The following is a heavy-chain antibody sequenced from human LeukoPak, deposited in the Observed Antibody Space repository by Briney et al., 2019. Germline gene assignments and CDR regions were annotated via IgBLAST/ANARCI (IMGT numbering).Heavy chain of an antibody. CDR1: RFTLSNYW. V-gene: IGHV3-30*02. J-gene: IGHJ4*02. D-gene: IGHD3-10*01. Sequence: GGSLRLSCAASRFTLSNYWMSWVRQAPGKGLEWVAFIRYDGSNKYYADPVKGRFTISRDNSKNTLYLQMNSLRAEDTAVYYCASLWFGELFGFDYWGQGTLVTVSS. CDR2: IRYDGSNK. CDR3: ASLWFGELFGFDY.